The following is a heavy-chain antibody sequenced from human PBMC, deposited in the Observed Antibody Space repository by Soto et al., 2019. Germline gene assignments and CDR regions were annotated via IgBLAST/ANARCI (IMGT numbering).Heavy chain of an antibody. CDR1: GESFSGYY. CDR2: INHSGST. J-gene: IGHJ4*02. V-gene: IGHV4-34*01. Sequence: SETLSLTCAVYGESFSGYYWTWIRQPPGTGLEWIGEINHSGSTNYNPSLKSRVTISVDTSKNQFSLKLTSVTAADTAVDYCARDKITGLFDYWGQRTLVTVSS. D-gene: IGHD2-8*02. CDR3: ARDKITGLFDY.